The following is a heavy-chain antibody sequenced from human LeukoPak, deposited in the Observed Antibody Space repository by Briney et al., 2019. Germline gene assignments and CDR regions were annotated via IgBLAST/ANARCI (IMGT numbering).Heavy chain of an antibody. CDR1: GGSISSSSYY. J-gene: IGHJ4*02. D-gene: IGHD5-24*01. V-gene: IGHV4-39*07. CDR3: AREMATSFDY. CDR2: IYYSGST. Sequence: SETLSLTCTVSGGSISSSSYYWGWIRQPPGKGLEWIGSIYYSGSTYYNPSLKSRVTISVDTSENQFSLKLSSVTAADTAVYYCAREMATSFDYWGQGTLVTVSS.